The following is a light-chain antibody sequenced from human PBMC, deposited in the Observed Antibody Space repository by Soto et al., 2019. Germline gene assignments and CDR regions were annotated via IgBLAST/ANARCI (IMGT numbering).Light chain of an antibody. CDR3: QHYYDFPRT. V-gene: IGKV1-5*03. CDR1: QSISHW. CDR2: QAS. Sequence: DIQMTQSPSTLSASVGDRVTITCRASQSISHWLAWYQQKPGKASTLLIFQASSLGSGVPSRFSGSGSGTEFTLTISSLQPDDFATYYCQHYYDFPRTFGQGTTVEI. J-gene: IGKJ1*01.